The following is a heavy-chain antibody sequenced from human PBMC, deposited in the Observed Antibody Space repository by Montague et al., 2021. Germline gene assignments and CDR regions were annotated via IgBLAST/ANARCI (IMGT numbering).Heavy chain of an antibody. CDR2: IYYSGNS. D-gene: IGHD6-13*01. CDR3: ARVFSSWYVGWFDP. V-gene: IGHV4-39*07. Sequence: SETLSLTCTVSGASITSNIYYWGWIRQSPGKGLEWIGSIYYSGNSFYQPSLKSRITMAVDTSKNQFSLKLSSVTAADTAIYCCARVFSSWYVGWFDPWGQGTLATVSS. CDR1: GASITSNIYY. J-gene: IGHJ5*02.